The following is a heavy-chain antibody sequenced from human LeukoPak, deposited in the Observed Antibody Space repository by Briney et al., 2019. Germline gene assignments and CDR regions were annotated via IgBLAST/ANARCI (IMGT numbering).Heavy chain of an antibody. J-gene: IGHJ4*02. CDR3: LGYCSGGRCYSGGH. CDR1: GFTFSTYA. Sequence: GGPLRLSCAASGFTFSTYAMSWVRQAPGKALEWVSTVSTSGGSTYYAASVKGRFTISRDNSTNTQYLQMNSLRAEDTAIYYCLGYCSGGRCYSGGHWGQGTLVTVSS. D-gene: IGHD2-15*01. V-gene: IGHV3-23*01. CDR2: VSTSGGST.